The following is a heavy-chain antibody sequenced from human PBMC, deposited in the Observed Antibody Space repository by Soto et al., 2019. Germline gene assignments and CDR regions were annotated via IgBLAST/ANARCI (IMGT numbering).Heavy chain of an antibody. CDR2: IFSNDEK. CDR3: ARDYYYDSSGYYKYYFDY. J-gene: IGHJ4*02. D-gene: IGHD3-22*01. CDR1: GFSLSNARMG. Sequence: QVTLKESGPVLVKPTETLTLTCTVSGFSLSNARMGVSWILHPPGQALEWLAHIFSNDEKSYSTYLKSRLTISQDTSKRQVVLTMTNMDPVDTATYYCARDYYYDSSGYYKYYFDYWGQGTLVTVSS. V-gene: IGHV2-26*01.